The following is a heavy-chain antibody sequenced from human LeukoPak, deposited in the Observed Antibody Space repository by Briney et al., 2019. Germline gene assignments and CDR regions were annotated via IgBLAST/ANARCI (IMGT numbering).Heavy chain of an antibody. CDR1: GFTFSSYG. Sequence: GGSLRLSCAASGFTFSSYGMHWVRQAPGKGLEWVALIRYDGSNKYYADSVKGRFTISRDNSKNTLYLQMNSLRAEDTAVYYCASYDSSGYYSAAFDYWGQGTLVTVSS. D-gene: IGHD3-22*01. J-gene: IGHJ4*02. V-gene: IGHV3-30*02. CDR3: ASYDSSGYYSAAFDY. CDR2: IRYDGSNK.